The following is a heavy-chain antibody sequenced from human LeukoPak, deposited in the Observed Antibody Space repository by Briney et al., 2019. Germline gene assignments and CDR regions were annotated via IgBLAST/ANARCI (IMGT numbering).Heavy chain of an antibody. CDR3: ARQAWLEGGVIT. D-gene: IGHD3-10*01. J-gene: IGHJ5*02. Sequence: PGGSLRLSCAASGFTFSSYAMHWVRQAPGKGLEWVAVISYDGSNKYYADSVKGRFTISRDNSKNTLYPQMNSLRAEDTAVYYCARQAWLEGGVITWGQGTLVTVSS. CDR2: ISYDGSNK. CDR1: GFTFSSYA. V-gene: IGHV3-30*14.